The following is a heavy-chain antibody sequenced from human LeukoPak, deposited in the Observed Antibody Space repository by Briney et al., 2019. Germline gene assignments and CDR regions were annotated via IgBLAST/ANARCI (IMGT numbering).Heavy chain of an antibody. CDR2: IYSDSNT. Sequence: GGSLRLSCAASGFSVSSNYLTWVRQAPGKGLECVSVIYSDSNTYYADSVKGRFTISRDNSKNTLYLQMNSLRAEDTAVYYCAKGGSYRILGYYYYYMDVWGKGTTVTVSS. J-gene: IGHJ6*03. V-gene: IGHV3-53*01. CDR1: GFSVSSNY. CDR3: AKGGSYRILGYYYYYMDV. D-gene: IGHD1-26*01.